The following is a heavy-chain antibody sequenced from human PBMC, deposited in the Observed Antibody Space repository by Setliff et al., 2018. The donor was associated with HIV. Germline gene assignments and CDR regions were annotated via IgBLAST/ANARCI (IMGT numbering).Heavy chain of an antibody. CDR2: ISAYNGNT. V-gene: IGHV1-18*01. CDR1: GYTFTSYG. CDR3: ARAMYSVNRGLSPGLFDY. D-gene: IGHD1-26*01. Sequence: ASVKVSCKASGYTFTSYGISWVRQAPGQGLEWMGWISAYNGNTNYAQKLQGRVTMTRDTSTSTVYMELSSLRSEDTAVFYCARAMYSVNRGLSPGLFDYWGQGTQVTVSS. J-gene: IGHJ4*02.